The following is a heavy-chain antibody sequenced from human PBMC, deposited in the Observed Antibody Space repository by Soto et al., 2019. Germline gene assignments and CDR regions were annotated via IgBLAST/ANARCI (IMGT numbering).Heavy chain of an antibody. J-gene: IGHJ6*02. CDR1: GGSISSGGYY. V-gene: IGHV4-31*03. CDR2: IYYSGST. Sequence: PSETLSLTCTVSGGSISSGGYYWSWIRQHPGKGLEWIGYIYYSGSTYYNPSLKSRVTISVDTSKNQFSLKLSSVTAADTAVYYCARGTVALRFLEWPTNYYYGMDVWGQGTTVTVSS. CDR3: ARGTVALRFLEWPTNYYYGMDV. D-gene: IGHD3-3*01.